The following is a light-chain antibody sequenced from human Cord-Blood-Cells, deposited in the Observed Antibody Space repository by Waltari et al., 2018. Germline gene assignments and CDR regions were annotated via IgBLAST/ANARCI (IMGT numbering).Light chain of an antibody. V-gene: IGLV2-23*01. J-gene: IGLJ3*02. CDR1: SSDVGSYKL. CDR3: CSYAGSSTWV. Sequence: QSALTQPAPVSGSPGQSITLSCTGTSSDVGSYKLVPWYQQPPGKAPKLMIYEGSKRPSGVSNRFSGSKSGNTASLTISGLQAEDEADYYCCSYAGSSTWVFGGGTKLTVL. CDR2: EGS.